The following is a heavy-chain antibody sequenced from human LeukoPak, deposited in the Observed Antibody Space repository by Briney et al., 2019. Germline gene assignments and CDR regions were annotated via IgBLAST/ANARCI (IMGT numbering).Heavy chain of an antibody. CDR1: GYTFTGYY. CDR2: INPNSGGT. J-gene: IGHJ4*02. Sequence: ASVKVSCKASGYTFTGYYMHWVRQAPGQGLEWMGWINPNSGGTNYAQKFQGRVTMTRDTSISTAYMELSRLRSDDTAVYYCARASPSGYYFDSWGQGTLVTVSS. CDR3: ARASPSGYYFDS. V-gene: IGHV1-2*02. D-gene: IGHD6-19*01.